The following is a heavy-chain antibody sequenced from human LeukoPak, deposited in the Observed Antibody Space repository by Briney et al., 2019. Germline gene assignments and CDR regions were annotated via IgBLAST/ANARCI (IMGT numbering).Heavy chain of an antibody. CDR2: INWNGGST. J-gene: IGHJ6*03. CDR3: ARVSLETTSNYYYYCMDV. D-gene: IGHD1-1*01. V-gene: IGHV3-20*04. CDR1: GFTFDDYG. Sequence: GGSLRPSCAASGFTFDDYGMSWVRQAPGKGLKWVSGINWNGGSTGYADSVKGRFTISRDNAKNSLYLQMNSLRAEDTALYYCARVSLETTSNYYYYCMDVWGKGTTVTVSS.